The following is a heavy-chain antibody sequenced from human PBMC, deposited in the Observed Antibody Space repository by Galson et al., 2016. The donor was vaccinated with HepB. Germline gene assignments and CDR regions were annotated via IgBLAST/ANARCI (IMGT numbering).Heavy chain of an antibody. J-gene: IGHJ6*02. CDR2: ISNSGSTI. CDR3: ARDDWGFYGMDV. CDR1: GFTFSDYY. Sequence: LRLSCAASGFTFSDYYMSWIRQAPGKGLEWISYISNSGSTIYYADSVKGRFTISRDNANNSLYLQMNSLRAEDTAVYYCARDDWGFYGMDVWGQGTTVTVSS. D-gene: IGHD7-27*01. V-gene: IGHV3-11*01.